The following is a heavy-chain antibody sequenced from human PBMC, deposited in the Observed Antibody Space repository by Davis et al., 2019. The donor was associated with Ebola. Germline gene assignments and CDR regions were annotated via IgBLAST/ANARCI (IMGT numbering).Heavy chain of an antibody. CDR3: AKIDCSGGSCYAPDI. D-gene: IGHD2-15*01. CDR1: GFTFSSYA. Sequence: GESLKISCAASGFTFSSYAMSWVRQAPGKGLEWVSAISGSGGSTYYADSVKGRFTISRDNSKNTLYLQMNSLRAEDTAVYYCAKIDCSGGSCYAPDIWGQGTMVTVSS. J-gene: IGHJ3*02. CDR2: ISGSGGST. V-gene: IGHV3-23*01.